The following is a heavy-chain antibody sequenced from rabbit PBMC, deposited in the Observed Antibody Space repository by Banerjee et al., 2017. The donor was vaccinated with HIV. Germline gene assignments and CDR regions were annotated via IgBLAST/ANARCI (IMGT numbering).Heavy chain of an antibody. Sequence: QEQLEESGGDLVKPEGSLTLTCTASGFSFSNGYVMCWVRQAPGKGLEWIACINTISGDTVYATWAKGRFTTSKTSSTTVTLQMTSLTAADTATYFCARGSTYYYYFSLWGPGTLVTVS. CDR2: INTISGDT. J-gene: IGHJ4*01. D-gene: IGHD8-1*01. CDR1: GFSFSNGYV. V-gene: IGHV1S45*01. CDR3: ARGSTYYYYFSL.